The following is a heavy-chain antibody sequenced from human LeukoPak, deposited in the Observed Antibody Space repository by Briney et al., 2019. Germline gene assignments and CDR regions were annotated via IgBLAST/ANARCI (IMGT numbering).Heavy chain of an antibody. CDR1: GYSISSGYY. CDR3: ARMGVSYYYDSSTYFPTAFDV. CDR2: IFHSGSI. Sequence: PETLSLTCDVPGYSISSGYYWGWIRQSPGEGLDWIATIFHSGSIYYNPSLKSRVTLSVDTSKNQFTLKLDSVTAAETAMYYCARMGVSYYYDSSTYFPTAFDVWGQGTMVSVSS. D-gene: IGHD3-22*01. J-gene: IGHJ3*01. V-gene: IGHV4-38-2*01.